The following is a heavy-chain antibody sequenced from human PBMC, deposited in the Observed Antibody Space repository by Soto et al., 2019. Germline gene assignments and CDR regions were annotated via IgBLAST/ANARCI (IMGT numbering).Heavy chain of an antibody. V-gene: IGHV3-11*01. Sequence: QVQLVESGGGLVKPGGSLRRSCAASGFTFSDYYMSWILQAPGKGLEWVSYISSSGSTIYYADSVKGRFTISRYNAKNSLYLQMNSLRAEDTAVYYCARDYEHLPASGVWGSYRYTGFDYWGQGTLVTVSS. J-gene: IGHJ4*02. CDR3: ARDYEHLPASGVWGSYRYTGFDY. CDR2: ISSSGSTI. CDR1: GFTFSDYY. D-gene: IGHD3-16*02.